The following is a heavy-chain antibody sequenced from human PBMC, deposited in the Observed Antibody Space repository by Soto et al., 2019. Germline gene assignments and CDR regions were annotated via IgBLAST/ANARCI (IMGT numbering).Heavy chain of an antibody. D-gene: IGHD2-15*01. V-gene: IGHV4-31*03. Sequence: NPSETLSLTCTVSGGYINSGGYYWSWIRQHSGKGLEYIGFVYYTGSSYYNPSLKSRATISVDTSKNQFSLKLSSVTAADTAVYYCARGVGFCTGGSCYRFDPWGQGMLVTVSS. CDR1: GGYINSGGYY. J-gene: IGHJ5*02. CDR3: ARGVGFCTGGSCYRFDP. CDR2: VYYTGSS.